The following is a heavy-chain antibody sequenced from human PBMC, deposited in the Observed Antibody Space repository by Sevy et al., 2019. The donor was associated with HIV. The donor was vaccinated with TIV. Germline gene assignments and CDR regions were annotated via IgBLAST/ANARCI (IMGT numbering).Heavy chain of an antibody. CDR1: GGSISSSSYY. J-gene: IGHJ6*02. CDR2: IYYSGST. CDR3: ARHGGAVAGYYYYGMDV. Sequence: SDTLSLTCTVSGGSISSSSYYWGWIRQPPGKGLEWIGSIYYSGSTYYNPSLKSRVTISVDTSKNQFSLKLSSVTAADTAVYYCARHGGAVAGYYYYGMDVWGQGTTVTVSS. V-gene: IGHV4-39*01. D-gene: IGHD6-19*01.